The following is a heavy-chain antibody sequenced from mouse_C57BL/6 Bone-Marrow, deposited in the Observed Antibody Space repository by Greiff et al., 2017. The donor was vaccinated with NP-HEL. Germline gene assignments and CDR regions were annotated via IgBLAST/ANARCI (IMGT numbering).Heavy chain of an antibody. V-gene: IGHV1-64*01. CDR1: GYTFTSYW. CDR3: ARPDYYGSSYDYWYVDV. D-gene: IGHD1-1*01. Sequence: QVQLQQPGAELVKPGASVKLSCKASGYTFTSYWMHWVKQRPGQGLEWIGMIHPNSGSTNYNEKFKSKATLTVDKSSSTAYMQLSSLTSEDSAVYYWARPDYYGSSYDYWYVDVWGTGTTVTVSS. J-gene: IGHJ1*03. CDR2: IHPNSGST.